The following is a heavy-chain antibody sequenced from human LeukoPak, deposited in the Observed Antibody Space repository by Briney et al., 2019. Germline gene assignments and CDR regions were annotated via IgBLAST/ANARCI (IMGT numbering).Heavy chain of an antibody. D-gene: IGHD1-26*01. CDR1: GYTFTSYG. CDR2: INVNNGNT. Sequence: GASVTVSCKASGYTFTSYGISWVRQAPGQGLEWMGWINVNNGNTNYAQKVQGRVNVTTDTSTGTVYMELRSLGSDDTAVYYCARRPHQYSGSYYDYWGQGTLVTVSS. CDR3: ARRPHQYSGSYYDY. V-gene: IGHV1-18*04. J-gene: IGHJ4*02.